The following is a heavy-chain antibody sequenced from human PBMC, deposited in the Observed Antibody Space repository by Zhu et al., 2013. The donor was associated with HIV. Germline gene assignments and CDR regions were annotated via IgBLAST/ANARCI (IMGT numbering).Heavy chain of an antibody. J-gene: IGHJ6*02. V-gene: IGHV1-2*02. CDR3: ARDRSEKQLLADYYYYGLDV. CDR2: INPNSGDT. D-gene: IGHD6-19*01. CDR1: GYTFTGYY. Sequence: QVQLVQSGAEVKKPGASVKVSCKASGYTFTGYYMHWVRQAPGQGLEWMGWINPNSGDTKYAQKFQGRVTMTTDTSISTAYMQLSSLRSDDTAVYFCARDRSEKQLLADYYYYGLDVVGPRDQWSPSP.